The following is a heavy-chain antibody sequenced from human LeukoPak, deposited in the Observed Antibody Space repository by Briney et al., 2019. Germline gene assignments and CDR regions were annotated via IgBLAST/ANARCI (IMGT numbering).Heavy chain of an antibody. Sequence: GGSLRLSCAASGFTFSNYGMSWVRQAPGMGLEWVSSIGSTGVTTYYAESVKGRFTISRDNAKNTLYLQMNSLRAEDTAEYYCAKSLDTAGFAYWGQGTLVTVSS. V-gene: IGHV3-23*01. CDR1: GFTFSNYG. CDR3: AKSLDTAGFAY. D-gene: IGHD5-18*01. CDR2: IGSTGVTT. J-gene: IGHJ4*02.